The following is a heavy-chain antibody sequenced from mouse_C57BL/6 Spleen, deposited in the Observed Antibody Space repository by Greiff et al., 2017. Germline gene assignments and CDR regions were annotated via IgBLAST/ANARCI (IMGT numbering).Heavy chain of an antibody. CDR2: ISSGGDYI. Sequence: EVKLVESGEGLVKPGGSLKLSCAASGFSFSSYAMSWVRQTPEKRLEWVAYISSGGDYIFYADTVKGRFTISRDNARNTLYLQMSSLKSEETDMYYCTRDGDGSSFFDFWGQGTTLTVSS. D-gene: IGHD1-1*01. V-gene: IGHV5-9-1*02. J-gene: IGHJ2*01. CDR3: TRDGDGSSFFDF. CDR1: GFSFSSYA.